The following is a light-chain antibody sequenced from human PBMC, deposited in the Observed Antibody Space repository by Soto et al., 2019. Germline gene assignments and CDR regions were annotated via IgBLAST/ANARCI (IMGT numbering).Light chain of an antibody. CDR1: QSVSSSY. Sequence: EIVLTQSPGTLSLSPGERATLSCRASQSVSSSYLAWYQQKPGQAPRLLIYGTSRRANALPDRFSGSGSGTDFTLTIRRLEPEEFAVYYCQQYGSSSWTFGQGTKVEIK. J-gene: IGKJ1*01. CDR2: GTS. CDR3: QQYGSSSWT. V-gene: IGKV3-20*01.